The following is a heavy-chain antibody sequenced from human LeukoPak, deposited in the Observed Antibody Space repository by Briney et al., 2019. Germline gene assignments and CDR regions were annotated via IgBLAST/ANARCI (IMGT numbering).Heavy chain of an antibody. CDR3: ARDHPSDDLPSY. Sequence: ASVKVSCKASGYTFTGYYMHWVRQAPGQGLEWMGRINPNSGGTNYAQKFQGRVTMTRDTSISTAYMELSRLRSDDTAVYYCARDHPSDDLPSYWGQGTLVTVSS. J-gene: IGHJ4*02. D-gene: IGHD1-1*01. CDR1: GYTFTGYY. V-gene: IGHV1-2*06. CDR2: INPNSGGT.